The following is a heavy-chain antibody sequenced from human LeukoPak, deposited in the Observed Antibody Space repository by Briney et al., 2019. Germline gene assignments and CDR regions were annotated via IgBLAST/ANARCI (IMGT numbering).Heavy chain of an antibody. V-gene: IGHV1-2*02. Sequence: ASVKVSCKASGYTFTGYYMHWVRQAPGQGLEWMGWINPNSGGTKYAQKFQGRVTMTRDTSISTAYMEVSSLRSDDTAAYYCARDPPEYCSGVSCDSDAYWGQGTLVTVSS. J-gene: IGHJ4*02. CDR3: ARDPPEYCSGVSCDSDAY. D-gene: IGHD2-15*01. CDR2: INPNSGGT. CDR1: GYTFTGYY.